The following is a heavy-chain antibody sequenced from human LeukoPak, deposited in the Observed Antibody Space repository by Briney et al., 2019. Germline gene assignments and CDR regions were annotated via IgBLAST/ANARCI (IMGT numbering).Heavy chain of an antibody. CDR1: GGSISSYY. J-gene: IGHJ1*01. CDR3: ARPSIAAARTRYFPH. Sequence: SETLSLTCTVSGGSISSYYWSWIRQPPGKGLEWIGYIYYSGSTNYNPSLKSRVTISVDTSKNQFSLKLSSVTAADTAVYYCARPSIAAARTRYFPHWGQGTLATVSS. V-gene: IGHV4-59*01. D-gene: IGHD6-13*01. CDR2: IYYSGST.